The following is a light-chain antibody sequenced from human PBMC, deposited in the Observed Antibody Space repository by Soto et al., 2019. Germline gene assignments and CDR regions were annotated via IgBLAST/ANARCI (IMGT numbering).Light chain of an antibody. CDR1: SSDVGGFNY. J-gene: IGLJ3*02. CDR3: SSFTTSNTWV. Sequence: QSVLPQPASVSGSPGQSITISCTGTSSDVGGFNYVSWYQQYPGEAPTLLIYEVSNRPSGVSSRFSGSKSGNTASLTISGLQADDEGDYYCSSFTTSNTWVFGGGTKLTVL. CDR2: EVS. V-gene: IGLV2-14*01.